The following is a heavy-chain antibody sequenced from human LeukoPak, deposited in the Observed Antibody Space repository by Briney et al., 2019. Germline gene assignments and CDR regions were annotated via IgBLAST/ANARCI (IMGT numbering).Heavy chain of an antibody. J-gene: IGHJ4*02. D-gene: IGHD3-16*02. CDR1: GGTFISYA. CDR3: ARDGMITFGGVIVIRKSDY. Sequence: ASVKVSCKASGGTFISYAISWVRQAPGQGLEWMGWISAYNGNTNYAQKLQGRVTMTTDTSTSTAYMELRSLRSDDTAVYYCARDGMITFGGVIVIRKSDYWGQGTLVTVSS. CDR2: ISAYNGNT. V-gene: IGHV1-18*01.